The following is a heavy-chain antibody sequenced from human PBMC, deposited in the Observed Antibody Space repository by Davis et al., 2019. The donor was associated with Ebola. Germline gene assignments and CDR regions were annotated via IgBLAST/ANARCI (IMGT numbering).Heavy chain of an antibody. Sequence: SETLSLTCAVSGGSISSGGYSWSWIRQPPGKGLEWIGYIYHSGSTYYNPSLKSRVTISVDRSKNQFSLKLSSVTAADTAVYYCARRYRGTGYSSSWGQGTLVTVSS. CDR3: ARRYRGTGYSSS. J-gene: IGHJ5*02. D-gene: IGHD6-19*01. CDR2: IYHSGST. V-gene: IGHV4-30-2*01. CDR1: GGSISSGGYS.